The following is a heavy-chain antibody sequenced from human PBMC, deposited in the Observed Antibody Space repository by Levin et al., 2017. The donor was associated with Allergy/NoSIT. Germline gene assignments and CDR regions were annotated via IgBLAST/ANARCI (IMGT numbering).Heavy chain of an antibody. CDR1: GFTFSSFA. D-gene: IGHD1-1*01. V-gene: IGHV3-64D*06. CDR2: ISSNGGST. CDR3: VKVAWYTTGPTSGSAYDI. J-gene: IGHJ3*02. Sequence: RGESLKISCSASGFTFSSFAMHWVRQAPGKRLEYVSAISSNGGSTYYADSVKGRFTISRDNSKNTLYLQMSSLTTEDTAVYYCVKVAWYTTGPTSGSAYDIWGQGTMVTVSS.